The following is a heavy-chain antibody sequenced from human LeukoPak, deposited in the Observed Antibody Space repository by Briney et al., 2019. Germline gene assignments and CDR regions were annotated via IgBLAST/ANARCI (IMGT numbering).Heavy chain of an antibody. CDR2: IYWDDDK. CDR1: GFSLNTSGMC. V-gene: IGHV2-5*08. D-gene: IGHD3-10*01. CDR3: AHRLITMVRGVFLFDY. J-gene: IGHJ4*02. Sequence: SGPALVKPTQTLTLTCTFSGFSLNTSGMCVSWIRQPPGKALEWLALIYWDDDKRYSPSLKSRLTIAKDTSKNQVVLTMTNMDPVDTATYYCAHRLITMVRGVFLFDYWGQGTLVAVSS.